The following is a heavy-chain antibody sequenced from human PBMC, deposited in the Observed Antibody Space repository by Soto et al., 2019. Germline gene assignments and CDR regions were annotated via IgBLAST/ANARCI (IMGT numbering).Heavy chain of an antibody. CDR2: ISYDGSNK. D-gene: IGHD3-3*01. J-gene: IGHJ4*02. CDR1: GFTFSSYG. Sequence: QVQLVESGGGVVQPGRSLRLSCAASGFTFSSYGMHWVRQAPGKGLEWVAVISYDGSNKYYADSVKGRFTISRDNSKNTLYLQMNSLRAEDTAVYYCAKGLEWLYFDYWGQGTLVTVSS. CDR3: AKGLEWLYFDY. V-gene: IGHV3-30*18.